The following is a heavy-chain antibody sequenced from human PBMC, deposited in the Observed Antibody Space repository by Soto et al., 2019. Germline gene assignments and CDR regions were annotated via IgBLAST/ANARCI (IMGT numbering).Heavy chain of an antibody. V-gene: IGHV4-34*01. CDR3: ARRPTSLQGVADDWYFDL. J-gene: IGHJ2*01. CDR1: GGSFSGYY. D-gene: IGHD6-19*01. CDR2: INHSGST. Sequence: LTASETLSLTCAVYGGSFSGYYWSWIRQPPGKGLEWIGEINHSGSTNYNPSLKSRVTISVDTSKNQFSLKLSSVTAADTAVYYCARRPTSLQGVADDWYFDLWGRGTLVTVSS.